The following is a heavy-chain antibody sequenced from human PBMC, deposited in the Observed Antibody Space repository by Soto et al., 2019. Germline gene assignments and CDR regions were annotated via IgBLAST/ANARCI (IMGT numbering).Heavy chain of an antibody. CDR1: DGSISTYY. CDR2: IDASGST. J-gene: IGHJ4*02. V-gene: IGHV4-4*07. Sequence: PSETLSLTCTVSDGSISTYYCNWIRQPAGKGLEWIGRIDASGSTDYDPSLKSRVIMSVDTSKNQFSLRLSSVTAADTAVYYCARGGHDFWSGPFDYWGQGAQVTVSS. CDR3: ARGGHDFWSGPFDY. D-gene: IGHD3-3*01.